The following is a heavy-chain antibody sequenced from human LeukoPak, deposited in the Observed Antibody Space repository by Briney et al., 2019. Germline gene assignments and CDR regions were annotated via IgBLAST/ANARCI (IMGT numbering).Heavy chain of an antibody. J-gene: IGHJ4*02. V-gene: IGHV3-48*04. D-gene: IGHD1-26*01. CDR1: GFTFSSYG. CDR2: ISSSSSTI. Sequence: GGSLRLSCAASGFTFSSYGMHWVRQAPGKGLEWVSYISSSSSTIYYADSVKGRFTISRDNAKNSLYLQMNSLRAEDTAVYYCASGEWEALRGLDCWGQGTLVTDCS. CDR3: ASGEWEALRGLDC.